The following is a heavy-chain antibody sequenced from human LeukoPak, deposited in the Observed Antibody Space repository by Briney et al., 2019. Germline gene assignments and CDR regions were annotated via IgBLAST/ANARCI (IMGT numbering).Heavy chain of an antibody. Sequence: GGSLRLSCAASGFTFSNYAMSWVRQAPGKGLEWVSAILGSGGSTYYADSVKGRFSVSRDNSKSTLYLQMNSLRAEDTALYYCAKWGDYDVLTGYYVPDYWGQGTLVTVSS. D-gene: IGHD3-9*01. J-gene: IGHJ4*02. CDR3: AKWGDYDVLTGYYVPDY. V-gene: IGHV3-23*01. CDR2: ILGSGGST. CDR1: GFTFSNYA.